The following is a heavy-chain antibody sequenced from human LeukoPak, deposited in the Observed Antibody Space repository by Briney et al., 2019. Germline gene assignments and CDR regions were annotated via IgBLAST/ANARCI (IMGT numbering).Heavy chain of an antibody. J-gene: IGHJ3*02. CDR3: ARLSVPDVEGAFDI. D-gene: IGHD2-2*01. Sequence: PSETLSLTCTVSGGSISRYCWSWLRQPAGEGLEWIWRSYTSGSSTYNHSLASRISMSMYTSKNQFSLSLSSVTAADTAVYYCARLSVPDVEGAFDIWGQGTLVTVS. CDR1: GGSISRYC. CDR2: SYTSGSS. V-gene: IGHV4-4*07.